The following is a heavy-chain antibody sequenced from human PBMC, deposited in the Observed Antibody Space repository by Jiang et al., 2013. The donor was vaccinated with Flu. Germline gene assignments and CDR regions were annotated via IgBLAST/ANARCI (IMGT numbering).Heavy chain of an antibody. V-gene: IGHV3-72*01. D-gene: IGHD2-15*01. Sequence: SLRLSCAASGFTLSDHFMDWVRQAPGKGLEWVGRIRDKDRSYTAEYAASVKGRFTISRDDSENSLYLQMNSLKIEDTAVYYCARGHCTGGSCYCGRVWGQGTLVTVSS. J-gene: IGHJ4*02. CDR1: GFTLSDHF. CDR3: ARGHCTGGSCYCGRV. CDR2: IRDKDRSYTA.